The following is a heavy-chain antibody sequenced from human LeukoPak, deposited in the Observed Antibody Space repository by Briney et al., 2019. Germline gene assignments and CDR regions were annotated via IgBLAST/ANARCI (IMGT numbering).Heavy chain of an antibody. CDR3: ARGSQPH. Sequence: LVGSLRLFCAASGFSFSSYCMNWVRQAPGKGLEWVSSISSSSSYIYYADTVKGRFTISRDNAKNSLYLQMNSLRAEDTAVDYCARGSQPHWGQGTLVTVSS. CDR2: ISSSSSYI. J-gene: IGHJ4*02. V-gene: IGHV3-21*01. CDR1: GFSFSSYC.